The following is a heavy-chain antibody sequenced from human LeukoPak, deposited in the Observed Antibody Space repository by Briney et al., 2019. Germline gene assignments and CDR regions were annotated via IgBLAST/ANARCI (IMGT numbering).Heavy chain of an antibody. CDR2: ISGIGATP. CDR1: GFTFDDYA. D-gene: IGHD5-18*01. J-gene: IGHJ6*03. V-gene: IGHV3-23*01. CDR3: AKGYSFGCCNYYYMDA. Sequence: GGSLRLSCAASGFTFDDYAMHWVRQAPGKGLEWVSAISGIGATPYSADSVKGRFTISRDNSKNTLHLQMNSLRAEDTAVYYCAKGYSFGCCNYYYMDAWGKGTTVTVYS.